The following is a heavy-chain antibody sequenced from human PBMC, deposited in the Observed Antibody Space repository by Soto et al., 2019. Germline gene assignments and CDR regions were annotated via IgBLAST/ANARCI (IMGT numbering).Heavy chain of an antibody. Sequence: ASVKVSCKASGYTFTSYDINWVRQATGQGLEWMGWMNPNSGNTGYAQKFQGRVTMTRNTSISTAYMELRSLRSEDTAVYYCARGLVFWSGYSTGGGEWGQGTLVTVSS. CDR1: GYTFTSYD. V-gene: IGHV1-8*02. CDR3: ARGLVFWSGYSTGGGE. J-gene: IGHJ4*02. CDR2: MNPNSGNT. D-gene: IGHD3-3*01.